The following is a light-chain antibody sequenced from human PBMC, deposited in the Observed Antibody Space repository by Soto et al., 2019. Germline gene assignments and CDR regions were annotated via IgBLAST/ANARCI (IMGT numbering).Light chain of an antibody. V-gene: IGLV2-14*01. CDR1: SSDVGRYNY. CDR2: DVN. J-gene: IGLJ1*01. CDR3: SAYTTSSSYV. Sequence: QSVLTQPASVSGSPGQSIAVSCTGTSSDVGRYNYVSWYQQHPGKAPKLMIYDVNSRPSGVSSRFSGSKSGNTASLTISGIQAEDEADYYCSAYTTSSSYVLGTGTKLTVL.